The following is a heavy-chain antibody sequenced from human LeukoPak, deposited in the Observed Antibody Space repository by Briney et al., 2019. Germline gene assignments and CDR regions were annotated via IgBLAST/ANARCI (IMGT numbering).Heavy chain of an antibody. Sequence: GGSLRLSCAAFGFTFSNYAMHWVRQAPGKGLEWVAVISYDGSNKYYADSVKGRFTISRDNSKNTLYLQMNSLRAEDTAVYYCVGGTGSYYEEDYWGQGTLVTVSS. CDR3: VGGTGSYYEEDY. CDR1: GFTFSNYA. J-gene: IGHJ4*02. CDR2: ISYDGSNK. D-gene: IGHD1-26*01. V-gene: IGHV3-30*04.